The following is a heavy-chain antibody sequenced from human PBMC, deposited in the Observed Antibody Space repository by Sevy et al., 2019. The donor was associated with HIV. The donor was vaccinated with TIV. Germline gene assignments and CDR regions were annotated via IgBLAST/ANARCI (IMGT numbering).Heavy chain of an antibody. D-gene: IGHD3-10*01. J-gene: IGHJ3*02. Sequence: GGSLRLSCAASGFTFSDYYMSWIRQAPGKGLEWVSYISSSGSTIYYADSVKGRFTIPRDNAKNSLYLQMNSLRAEDTAVYYCARDRPLLWFGEYAFDIWGQGTMVTVSS. CDR3: ARDRPLLWFGEYAFDI. V-gene: IGHV3-11*04. CDR1: GFTFSDYY. CDR2: ISSSGSTI.